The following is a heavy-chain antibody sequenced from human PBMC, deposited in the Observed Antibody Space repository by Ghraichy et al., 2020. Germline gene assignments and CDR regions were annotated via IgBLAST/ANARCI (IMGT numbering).Heavy chain of an antibody. D-gene: IGHD3-22*01. V-gene: IGHV1-18*04. CDR2: ISAYNGNT. CDR3: VSGSSGFYVHRIWDFQH. J-gene: IGHJ1*01. Sequence: ASVKVSCKASGYTFTNYGISWVRQAPGQGLEWMGWISAYNGNTNYAQKFQGRVTMTTDTSTSTAYMELRSLRSDDTAVYYCVSGSSGFYVHRIWDFQHWGQGTLLTVSS. CDR1: GYTFTNYG.